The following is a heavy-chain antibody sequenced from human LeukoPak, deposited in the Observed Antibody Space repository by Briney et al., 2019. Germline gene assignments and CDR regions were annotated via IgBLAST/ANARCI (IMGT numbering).Heavy chain of an antibody. V-gene: IGHV3-30*18. CDR3: AKEALWGSWYFDY. CDR2: VASDGGAK. Sequence: GGSLRLSCEASGLTFSSNGMPWVRQAPGKGLEWVAVVASDGGAKVYADSVRGRFTISRDNSRNTVLLQLNSLRTEDTAVYYCAKEALWGSWYFDYWGRGALVTVSS. CDR1: GLTFSSNG. D-gene: IGHD3-16*01. J-gene: IGHJ4*02.